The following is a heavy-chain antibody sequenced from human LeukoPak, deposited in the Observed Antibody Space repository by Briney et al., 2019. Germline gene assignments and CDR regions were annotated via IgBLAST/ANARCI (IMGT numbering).Heavy chain of an antibody. Sequence: PSQTLSLTCAVSGGSISSGGYSWSWIRQPPGKGLEWIGYIHHSGSTYYNPSLKSRVTISVDRSKNQFSLKLSSVTAADTAVYYCARAYSSSWYGFGNWFDPWGQGTLVTVSS. CDR3: ARAYSSSWYGFGNWFDP. V-gene: IGHV4-30-2*01. D-gene: IGHD6-13*01. CDR2: IHHSGST. CDR1: GGSISSGGYS. J-gene: IGHJ5*02.